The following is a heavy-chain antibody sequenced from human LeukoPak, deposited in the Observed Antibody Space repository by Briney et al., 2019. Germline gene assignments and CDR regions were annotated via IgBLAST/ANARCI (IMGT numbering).Heavy chain of an antibody. CDR1: GASVSSANW. Sequence: SETLSLTCTISGASVSSANWWSWVRQPPGKGLEWIGEIYHSGSTNYNPSLKSRVTISVDKSKNQFSLKLSSVTAADTAVYYCARVEYSSGWYPDYWGQGTLVTVSS. J-gene: IGHJ4*02. D-gene: IGHD6-19*01. CDR2: IYHSGST. CDR3: ARVEYSSGWYPDY. V-gene: IGHV4-4*02.